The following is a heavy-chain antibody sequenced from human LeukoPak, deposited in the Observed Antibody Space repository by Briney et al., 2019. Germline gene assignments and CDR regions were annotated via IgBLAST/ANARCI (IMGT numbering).Heavy chain of an antibody. CDR3: ARGLRAGAFDI. Sequence: SETLSLTCTVSGGSISSYFWSWIRQPPGKRLEWIGYIYYSGSTNYNPSLKSRVTISVDTSKNQFSLKLRSVTAADTAVYYCARGLRAGAFDIWGQGTMVTVSS. J-gene: IGHJ3*02. CDR2: IYYSGST. V-gene: IGHV4-59*01. D-gene: IGHD6-13*01. CDR1: GGSISSYF.